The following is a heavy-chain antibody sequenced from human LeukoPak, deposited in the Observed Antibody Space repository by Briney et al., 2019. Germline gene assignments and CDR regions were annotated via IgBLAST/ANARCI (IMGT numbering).Heavy chain of an antibody. Sequence: ASVKVSCKASGGTFSSYAISWVRQAPGQGLEWMGRIIPILGIANYAQKFQGRVTITADKSTSTAYMELSSLRSEDTAVYYCASCGGDCYASAFDIWGQGTMVTVSS. J-gene: IGHJ3*02. V-gene: IGHV1-69*04. D-gene: IGHD2-21*02. CDR3: ASCGGDCYASAFDI. CDR1: GGTFSSYA. CDR2: IIPILGIA.